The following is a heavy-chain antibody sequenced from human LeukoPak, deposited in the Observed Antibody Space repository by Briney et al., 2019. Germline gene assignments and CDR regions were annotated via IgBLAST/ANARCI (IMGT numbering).Heavy chain of an antibody. D-gene: IGHD2-2*01. CDR1: GFTFSDYG. Sequence: GGSLRLSCGASGFTFSDYGMHWVRQAPGKGLEWVAVISYDGSNKYYADSVKGRFTISRDNSKNTLYLQMNSLRAEDTAVYYCARDVYCSSTSCYPFDYWGQGTLVTVSS. J-gene: IGHJ4*02. CDR3: ARDVYCSSTSCYPFDY. CDR2: ISYDGSNK. V-gene: IGHV3-30*12.